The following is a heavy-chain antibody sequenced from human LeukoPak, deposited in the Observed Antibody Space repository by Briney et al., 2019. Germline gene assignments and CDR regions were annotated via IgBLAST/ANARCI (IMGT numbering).Heavy chain of an antibody. V-gene: IGHV4-30-4*01. J-gene: IGHJ3*02. CDR3: ARCSSGYYYIAQHAFDI. CDR1: GGSISSGDYY. D-gene: IGHD3-22*01. CDR2: IYYSGST. Sequence: ASETLSLTCTVSGGSISSGDYYWSWIRQPPGKGLEWIGYIYYSGSTYYNPSLKSRVTISVDTSKNQFSLKLSSVTAADTAVYYCARCSSGYYYIAQHAFDIWGQGTMVTVSS.